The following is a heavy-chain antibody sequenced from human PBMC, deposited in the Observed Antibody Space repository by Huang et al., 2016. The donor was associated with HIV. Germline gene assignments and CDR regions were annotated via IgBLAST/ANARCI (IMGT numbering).Heavy chain of an antibody. D-gene: IGHD3-10*01. CDR3: ARPKMTATPSDSSWSYFDF. CDR2: VNHGGSA. Sequence: QVRLEQWGPNLLKPSDTLSLKCAVYGGCFSDYFWTCIRQSPVKGLAWIGEVNHGGSATHNPSLRSRVSMSVDSSKNQFYLNLTSVTAADTAVYFCARPKMTATPSDSSWSYFDFWGRGTPVTVSS. CDR1: GGCFSDYF. V-gene: IGHV4-34*01. J-gene: IGHJ4*02.